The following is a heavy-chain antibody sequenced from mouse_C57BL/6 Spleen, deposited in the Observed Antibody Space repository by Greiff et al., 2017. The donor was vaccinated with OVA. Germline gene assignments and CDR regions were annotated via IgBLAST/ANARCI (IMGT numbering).Heavy chain of an antibody. CDR2: IYPGDGDT. D-gene: IGHD1-1*01. CDR3: ARFYGSSLHWYFDV. J-gene: IGHJ1*03. V-gene: IGHV1-82*01. CDR1: GYAFSSSW. Sequence: VKLQESGPELVKPGASVKISCKASGYAFSSSWMNWVKQRPGKGLEWIGRIYPGDGDTNYNGKFKGKATLTADKSSSTAYMQLSSLTSEDSAVYFCARFYGSSLHWYFDVWGTGTTVTVSS.